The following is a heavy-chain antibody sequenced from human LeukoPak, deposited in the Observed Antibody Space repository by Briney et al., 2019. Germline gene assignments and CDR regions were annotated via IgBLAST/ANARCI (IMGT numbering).Heavy chain of an antibody. D-gene: IGHD2-2*01. CDR2: IYHSGST. CDR1: GGSISSGGYS. Sequence: PSQTLSLTCAVSGGSISSGGYSWRWIRQPPGKGLEWIGYIYHSGSTYYNPSLKSRVTISVDGSKNQFSLKLSSVTAADTAVYYCARVVRAAGGWFDPWGQGTLVTVSS. CDR3: ARVVRAAGGWFDP. J-gene: IGHJ5*02. V-gene: IGHV4-30-2*01.